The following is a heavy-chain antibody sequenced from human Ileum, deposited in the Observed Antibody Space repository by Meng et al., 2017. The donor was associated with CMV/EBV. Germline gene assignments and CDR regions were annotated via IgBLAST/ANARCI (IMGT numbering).Heavy chain of an antibody. J-gene: IGHJ4*02. CDR1: GLTVSSTY. CDR2: IYSGGTS. V-gene: IGHV3-53*01. CDR3: ATGLGEDGDYTGDF. Sequence: GGSLRLSCVVSGLTVSSTYMSWVRQAPGKGMEWVSVIYSGGTSYHADSVKGRFTISRDNSKNTVFLQMNSLRAEDTAVYYCATGLGEDGDYTGDFWGQGTLVTVSS. D-gene: IGHD4-17*01.